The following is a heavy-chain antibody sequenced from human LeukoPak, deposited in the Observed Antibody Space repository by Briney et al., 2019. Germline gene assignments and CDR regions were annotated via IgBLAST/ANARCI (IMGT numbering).Heavy chain of an antibody. V-gene: IGHV3-23*01. CDR3: AKAHDDYYFDY. J-gene: IGHJ4*02. CDR2: VSSSGGNT. Sequence: GGSLRLSCAASGFTFTNYAMTWVRQSPGKGLEWVSAVSSSGGNTYYAESVRGRFTISRGNSKNTVSLHMNSLRAEDTAVYYCAKAHDDYYFDYWGRGTRVTVSS. CDR1: GFTFTNYA. D-gene: IGHD4-17*01.